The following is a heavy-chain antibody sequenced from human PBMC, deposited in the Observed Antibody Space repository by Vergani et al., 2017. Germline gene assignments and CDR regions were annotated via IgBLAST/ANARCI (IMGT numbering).Heavy chain of an antibody. CDR1: GFTFSSYS. CDR3: SRGRGDSFGYSDY. Sequence: EVQLVESGGGLVKRGGSLRLSCAASGFTFSSYSMNWVRQAPGKGLEWVAFIRNKAYGGTTEYAASVKGRFTISRDDSKRLAYLQLSGLKTEDTAVYFCSRGRGDSFGYSDYWGQGTLVTVSS. CDR2: IRNKAYGGTT. J-gene: IGHJ4*02. V-gene: IGHV3-49*04. D-gene: IGHD5-18*01.